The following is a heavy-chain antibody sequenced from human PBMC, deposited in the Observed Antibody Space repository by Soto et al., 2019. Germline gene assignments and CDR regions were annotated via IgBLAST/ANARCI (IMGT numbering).Heavy chain of an antibody. CDR2: INHSGST. CDR1: GGSFSGYY. J-gene: IGHJ4*02. CDR3: ARGGINDY. Sequence: QVQLQQWGAGLLKPSETLSLTCTVYGGSFSGYYWSWIRQPPGKGLEWIGEINHSGSTNYNPSLKSRVTISVDTSKNQFSLKLSSVTAADTAVYYCARGGINDYWGQGTLVTVSS. V-gene: IGHV4-34*01. D-gene: IGHD2-15*01.